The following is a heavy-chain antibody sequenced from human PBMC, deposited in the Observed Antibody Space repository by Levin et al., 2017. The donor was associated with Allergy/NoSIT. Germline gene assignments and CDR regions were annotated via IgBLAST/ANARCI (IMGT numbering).Heavy chain of an antibody. V-gene: IGHV1-2*02. J-gene: IGHJ3*02. CDR1: GYTFTAYY. CDR2: IDPKNGGT. CDR3: ARGGSYHGFDI. Sequence: ASVKVSCKTSGYTFTAYYIHWVRQAPGQGLEWMGWIDPKNGGTKFAQKFQGRVTMTGDTSISTAYMDLSRLRSDDTAVYYCARGGSYHGFDIWGQGTMVTVSS. D-gene: IGHD1-26*01.